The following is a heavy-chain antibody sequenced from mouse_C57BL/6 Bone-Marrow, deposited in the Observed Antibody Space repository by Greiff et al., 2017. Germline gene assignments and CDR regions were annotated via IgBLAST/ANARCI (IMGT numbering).Heavy chain of an antibody. CDR3: ATYYSNYLAWFAY. V-gene: IGHV1-64*01. CDR1: GYTFTSYW. J-gene: IGHJ3*01. CDR2: IHPNSGST. Sequence: QVQLQQPGAELVKPGASVKLSCKASGYTFTSYWMHWVKQRPGQGLEWIGMIHPNSGSTNYNEKFKSKATLTVDKSSITAYMQLSSLTSEDSAVYYCATYYSNYLAWFAYWGQGTLVTVSA. D-gene: IGHD2-5*01.